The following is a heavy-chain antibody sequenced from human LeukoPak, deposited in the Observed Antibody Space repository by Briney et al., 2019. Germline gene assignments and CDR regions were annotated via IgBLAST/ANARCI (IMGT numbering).Heavy chain of an antibody. Sequence: GESLRLSCAASGFTFSSYGMHWVRQAPGKGLEWVAVIWYDGSNKYYADSVKGRFTISRDNSKNTLYLQMNSLRAEDTAVYYCAKEQYYYDSSGYYPLLDYWGQGTLVTVSS. CDR3: AKEQYYYDSSGYYPLLDY. D-gene: IGHD3-22*01. CDR2: IWYDGSNK. J-gene: IGHJ4*02. CDR1: GFTFSSYG. V-gene: IGHV3-33*06.